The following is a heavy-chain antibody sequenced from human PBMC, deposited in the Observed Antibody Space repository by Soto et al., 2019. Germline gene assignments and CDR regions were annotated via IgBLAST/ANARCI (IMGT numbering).Heavy chain of an antibody. Sequence: QVPLVESGGGVVQPGRSLRLSCVASGFTFSSYGMHWVRQAPGKGLEWVAVISYDGSNKYYADSVKGRLTISRDNSKNTLYLEMNSLRPEDTAVYYCAKGPIVVVTAEYFQHWGQGTLVTVSS. V-gene: IGHV3-30*18. CDR1: GFTFSSYG. CDR2: ISYDGSNK. CDR3: AKGPIVVVTAEYFQH. D-gene: IGHD2-21*02. J-gene: IGHJ1*01.